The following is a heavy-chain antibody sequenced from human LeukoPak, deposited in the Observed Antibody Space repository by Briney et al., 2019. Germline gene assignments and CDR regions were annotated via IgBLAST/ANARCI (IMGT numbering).Heavy chain of an antibody. Sequence: GGSLRLSCAAPGFTFSNYWMSWVRQAPGKGLEWVANIKEAGSEKYYVDSVKGRFTISRDNARNSLYLQMNSLRAEDTAVYYCASGRQLGYWGQGTLVTASS. CDR2: IKEAGSEK. CDR1: GFTFSNYW. CDR3: ASGRQLGY. D-gene: IGHD6-13*01. J-gene: IGHJ4*02. V-gene: IGHV3-7*01.